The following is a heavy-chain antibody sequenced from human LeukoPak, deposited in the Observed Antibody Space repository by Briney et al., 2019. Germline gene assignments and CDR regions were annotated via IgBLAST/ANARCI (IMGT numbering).Heavy chain of an antibody. V-gene: IGHV4-30-4*01. CDR1: GGSISSGDYY. J-gene: IGHJ5*02. Sequence: SETLSLTCTVSGGSISSGDYYWSWIRQPPGKGLEWIGYIYYSGSTYYNPSLKSRVTISVDTSKNQFSLKLSSVTAADTAVYYCARDREDYYGSGSLTHWFGPWGQGTLVTVSS. D-gene: IGHD3-10*01. CDR2: IYYSGST. CDR3: ARDREDYYGSGSLTHWFGP.